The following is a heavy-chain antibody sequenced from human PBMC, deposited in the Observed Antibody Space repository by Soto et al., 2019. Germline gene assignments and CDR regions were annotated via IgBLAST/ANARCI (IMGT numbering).Heavy chain of an antibody. D-gene: IGHD5-18*01. Sequence: EVQLVESGGGLVQPGGSLRLSCGASGFTFRTYWLSWVRQVPGKGLEWVANINQDVSEKNYVDSVKGRFTISRDNAKNSLHLQMSSLRAYDTALYYCARDGSTSWYSYDYHGMDVWGQGTTVTVSS. CDR2: INQDVSEK. CDR3: ARDGSTSWYSYDYHGMDV. J-gene: IGHJ6*02. CDR1: GFTFRTYW. V-gene: IGHV3-7*05.